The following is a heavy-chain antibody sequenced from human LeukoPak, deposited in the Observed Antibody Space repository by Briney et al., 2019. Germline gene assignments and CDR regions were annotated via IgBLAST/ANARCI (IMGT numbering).Heavy chain of an antibody. J-gene: IGHJ6*02. CDR2: IYYSGST. CDR1: GGSISSYY. V-gene: IGHV4-59*01. CDR3: AREYSSSQDYYYYYGMDV. Sequence: SETLSLTCTVSGGSISSYYWSWIRQPPGKGLEWIGYIYYSGSTNYNPSLKSRVTISVDTSKNQFSLKLSSVTAADTAVYYCAREYSSSQDYYYYYGMDVWGQGTTVTVSS. D-gene: IGHD6-6*01.